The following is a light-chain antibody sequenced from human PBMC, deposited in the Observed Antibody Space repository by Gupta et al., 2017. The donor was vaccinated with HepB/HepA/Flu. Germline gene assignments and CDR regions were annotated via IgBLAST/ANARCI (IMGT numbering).Light chain of an antibody. V-gene: IGKV2D-29*01. CDR1: ESLLDSNGKTY. CDR3: TTSMQHTKK. J-gene: IGKJ1*01. CDR2: EVS. Sequence: DIVMTQTPLSLSVTPGQPASISCKSSESLLDSNGKTYLYWDLQKAGQPPQLRIYEVSNRFSGVPDRGSGSGSGTDCTLNIRRVEAEDVGTYDGTTSMQHTKKFGQGTKMEI.